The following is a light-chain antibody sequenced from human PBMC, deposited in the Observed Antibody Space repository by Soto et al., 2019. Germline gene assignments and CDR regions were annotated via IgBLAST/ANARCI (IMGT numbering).Light chain of an antibody. CDR1: QSVSSSY. CDR2: DAS. CDR3: QQRSNWPRGT. Sequence: IVLTQSPGTLSLSPGERATLSCRASQSVSSSYLAWYQQKPGQAPRLLIYDASNRATGIPARFSGSGSGTDFTLTISSLEPEDFAVYYCQQRSNWPRGTFGQGTRLEIK. J-gene: IGKJ5*01. V-gene: IGKV3D-20*02.